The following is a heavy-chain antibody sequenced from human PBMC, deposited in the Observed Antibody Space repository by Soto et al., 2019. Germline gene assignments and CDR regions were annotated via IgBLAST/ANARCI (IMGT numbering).Heavy chain of an antibody. CDR1: GFTFSSYA. Sequence: PGGSLTLSCAASGFTFSSYAMSWVRQAPGKGLEWVSAISGSGGSTYYADSVKGRSTISRANSKNTLYLQMNSIGAEATAVYYCASISYDYYYGMDVWGQGTTVTVSS. CDR2: ISGSGGST. CDR3: ASISYDYYYGMDV. J-gene: IGHJ6*02. V-gene: IGHV3-23*01.